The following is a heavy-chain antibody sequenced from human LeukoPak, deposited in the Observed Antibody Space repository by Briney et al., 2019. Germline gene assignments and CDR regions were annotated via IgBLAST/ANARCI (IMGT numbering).Heavy chain of an antibody. D-gene: IGHD6-6*01. V-gene: IGHV4-30-2*01. CDR1: GGSISSGGYS. CDR2: IYHSGST. J-gene: IGHJ4*02. Sequence: SQTLSLTCAVSGGSISSGGYSWSWIRQPPGKGLEWIGYIYHSGSTYYNPSLKSRVTISADRSKNQFSLKLSSVTAADTAVYYCARVGAARIYWGQGTLVTVSS. CDR3: ARVGAARIY.